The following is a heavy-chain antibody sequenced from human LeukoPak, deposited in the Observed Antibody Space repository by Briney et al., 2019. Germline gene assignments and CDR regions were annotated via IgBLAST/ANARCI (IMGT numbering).Heavy chain of an antibody. V-gene: IGHV3-7*01. D-gene: IGHD1-26*01. Sequence: PGGSQRLSCAASGFTFSSYWMSWVRQAPGKGLEWVANIKQDGSEKYYVDSVKGRFTISRDNAKNSLYLQMNGLRAEDAAVYYCVRKPSGTYSYHLDYWGQGTLVTVSS. CDR3: VRKPSGTYSYHLDY. CDR2: IKQDGSEK. J-gene: IGHJ4*02. CDR1: GFTFSSYW.